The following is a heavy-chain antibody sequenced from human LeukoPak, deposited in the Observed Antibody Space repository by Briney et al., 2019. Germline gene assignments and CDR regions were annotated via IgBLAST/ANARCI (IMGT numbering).Heavy chain of an antibody. CDR2: ISSSSTYI. CDR1: GFTFSNYN. V-gene: IGHV3-21*01. D-gene: IGHD2-21*02. J-gene: IGHJ4*02. CDR3: AGDGVVVTAIPSGLYDY. Sequence: GGSLRLSCAASGFTFSNYNMSWVRQAPGKGLEWVSSISSSSTYIYYADSVKGRFTISRDNAKNSLYLQMNSLRAEDTALYYCAGDGVVVTAIPSGLYDYWGQGTLVTVSS.